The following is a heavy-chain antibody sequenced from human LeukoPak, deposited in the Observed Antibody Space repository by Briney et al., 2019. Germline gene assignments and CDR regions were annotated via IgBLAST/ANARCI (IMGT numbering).Heavy chain of an antibody. CDR2: ISGSGGNT. D-gene: IGHD6-6*01. V-gene: IGHV3-23*01. CDR3: AKAGYRGSSVNYFAY. J-gene: IGHJ4*02. Sequence: PGGSLRLSCAPSGFTFSSYAMSWVRQAPGMGLEWLAAISGSGGNTYYADSVKGRCTISRDNSQNTLSLQMNSLRAEDTAVYFCAKAGYRGSSVNYFAYWGQGTLVTVSS. CDR1: GFTFSSYA.